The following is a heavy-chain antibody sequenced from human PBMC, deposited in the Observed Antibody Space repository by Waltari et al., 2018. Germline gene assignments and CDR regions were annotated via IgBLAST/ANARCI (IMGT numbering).Heavy chain of an antibody. V-gene: IGHV3-23*01. D-gene: IGHD3-10*01. J-gene: IGHJ6*02. Sequence: EVQLLESGGGLVQPGGSLRLSCAASGFTFSSYAMSWVRQAPGKGLEWVSAISGSGGSTYYADSVKGRCTITRDNAKKTLYLQMNSLRAEDTAVYYCGKAGLWFGELVDYYGMDVWGQGTTVTVSS. CDR2: ISGSGGST. CDR1: GFTFSSYA. CDR3: GKAGLWFGELVDYYGMDV.